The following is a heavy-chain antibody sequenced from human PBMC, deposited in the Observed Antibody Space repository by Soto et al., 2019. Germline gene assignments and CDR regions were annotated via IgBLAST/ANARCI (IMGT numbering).Heavy chain of an antibody. Sequence: QVQLVQSGAEVKKPGASVKVSCKASGYTFTTYGITWVRQAPGQGLEWMGWISAYSGNTNYAQKLQGRLTVTTDTSTNTGYMDLRSLRSDDTAVYYCARVVKAGDYGDYGRYYFDYCGHGTLVTVSS. CDR3: ARVVKAGDYGDYGRYYFDY. CDR1: GYTFTTYG. CDR2: ISAYSGNT. J-gene: IGHJ4*01. V-gene: IGHV1-18*04. D-gene: IGHD4-17*01.